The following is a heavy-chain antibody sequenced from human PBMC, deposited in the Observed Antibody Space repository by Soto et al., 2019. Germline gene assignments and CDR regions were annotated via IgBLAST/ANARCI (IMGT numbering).Heavy chain of an antibody. D-gene: IGHD3-3*01. CDR2: ISGSGGNT. J-gene: IGHJ5*02. Sequence: PGGSLRLSCAASGFTFSTYAMSWVRQAPGKGLEWVSGISGSGGNTYYADSVKGRFTISRDNSKNTLYLQMNSLRAEDTAVYYCAKQQHYDFWNGYSKWFDPWGQGTLVTVSS. V-gene: IGHV3-23*01. CDR3: AKQQHYDFWNGYSKWFDP. CDR1: GFTFSTYA.